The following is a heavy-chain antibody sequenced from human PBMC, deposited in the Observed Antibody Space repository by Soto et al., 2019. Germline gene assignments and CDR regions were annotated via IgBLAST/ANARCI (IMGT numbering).Heavy chain of an antibody. V-gene: IGHV3-7*01. J-gene: IGHJ3*02. CDR2: INQDGSDK. Sequence: PGGSLRLSCAASGFTFSSYWMTWVRQAPGKGLEWVAYINQDGSDKYYADSAKGRFTISRDNAKNSLYLQMNSLRDEDTAVYYCARDQFVMVRGVRPIDAFDIWGQGTXVTVSS. CDR3: ARDQFVMVRGVRPIDAFDI. D-gene: IGHD3-10*01. CDR1: GFTFSSYW.